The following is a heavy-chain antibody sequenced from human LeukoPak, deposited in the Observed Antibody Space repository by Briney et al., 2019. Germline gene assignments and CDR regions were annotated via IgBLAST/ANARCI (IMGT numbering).Heavy chain of an antibody. Sequence: GGSLRLSCVASGFTFSNYAMTWVRQVSGKGLERVSGISGSGGGTYYAASVKGRFTISRDNSKDTLFLQMNSLRADDTALYYCARWSGDYKFDYWGQGTLVTVSS. CDR1: GFTFSNYA. CDR2: ISGSGGGT. V-gene: IGHV3-23*01. CDR3: ARWSGDYKFDY. J-gene: IGHJ4*02. D-gene: IGHD3-3*01.